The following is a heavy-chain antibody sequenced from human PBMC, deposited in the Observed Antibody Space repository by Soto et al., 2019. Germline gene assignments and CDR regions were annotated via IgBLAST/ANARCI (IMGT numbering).Heavy chain of an antibody. CDR2: ISGYSGET. D-gene: IGHD6-13*01. CDR3: ARGGSSWSAEYYQH. Sequence: QVQLVQSGAEVKKPGAPVKVSCKASGYTFTNYGINWVRQAPGQGPEWMGWISGYSGETKYAQSLHGRATMTTDTSTSTAYMELRSLRSDDTAVYYCARGGSSWSAEYYQHWGQGTLVIVSS. CDR1: GYTFTNYG. J-gene: IGHJ1*01. V-gene: IGHV1-18*01.